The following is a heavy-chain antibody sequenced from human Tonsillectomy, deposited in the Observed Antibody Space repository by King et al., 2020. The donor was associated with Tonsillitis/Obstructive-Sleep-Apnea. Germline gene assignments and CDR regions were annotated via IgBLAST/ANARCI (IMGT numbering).Heavy chain of an antibody. D-gene: IGHD2-2*02. Sequence: TLKESGPTLVKPTQTLTLTCTFSGFSLSTRGVGVGWIRQPPGKALEWLTLIYWDDDKRYSPALKSRLTIPKGTSKNPVVLTMTNMDPVDTATYYCAHSLHYTLGLWGQGTRVTVSS. V-gene: IGHV2-5*02. CDR2: IYWDDDK. J-gene: IGHJ4*02. CDR3: AHSLHYTLGL. CDR1: GFSLSTRGVG.